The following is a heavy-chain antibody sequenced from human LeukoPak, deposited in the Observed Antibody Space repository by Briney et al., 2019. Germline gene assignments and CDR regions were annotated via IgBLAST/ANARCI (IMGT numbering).Heavy chain of an antibody. CDR3: ARDSISSDSSGYYPTTDY. J-gene: IGHJ4*02. D-gene: IGHD3-22*01. CDR2: IIPIFGTA. Sequence: ASVKVSCKASGGTFSSYAISWVRQAPGQGLEWMGGIIPIFGTANYAQKLQGRVTITADESTSTAYMELSSLRSEDTAVYYCARDSISSDSSGYYPTTDYWGQGTLVTVSS. V-gene: IGHV1-69*13. CDR1: GGTFSSYA.